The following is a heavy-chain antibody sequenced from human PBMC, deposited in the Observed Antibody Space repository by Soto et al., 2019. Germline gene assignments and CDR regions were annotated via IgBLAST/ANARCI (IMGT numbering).Heavy chain of an antibody. V-gene: IGHV5-51*01. Sequence: PGESLKSSCKGSGYNFTNYWIGWVRQMPVKGLESMGIIYPGDSDTRDSPSFQGQDTISADKSISTASLQWSSLTASDPALYSCARHEDGYNSFASMDVWGQGTTVTVSS. D-gene: IGHD5-12*01. J-gene: IGHJ6*02. CDR3: ARHEDGYNSFASMDV. CDR2: IYPGDSDT. CDR1: GYNFTNYW.